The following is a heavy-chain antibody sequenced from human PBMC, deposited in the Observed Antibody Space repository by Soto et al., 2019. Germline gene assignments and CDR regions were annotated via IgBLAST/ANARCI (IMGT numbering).Heavy chain of an antibody. Sequence: QVQLVQSGAEMKKPGASVRVSCKASGYIFTSYAMQWVRQAPGQGLEWMGWINPGNGKTKYAQKFQGRVTITRDTSASTVYMKLSSLTSKDQATYVCARGVRHDSGSGDNWFDPWGQGTRVTVSS. V-gene: IGHV1-3*01. J-gene: IGHJ5*02. CDR3: ARGVRHDSGSGDNWFDP. D-gene: IGHD3-10*01. CDR1: GYIFTSYA. CDR2: INPGNGKT.